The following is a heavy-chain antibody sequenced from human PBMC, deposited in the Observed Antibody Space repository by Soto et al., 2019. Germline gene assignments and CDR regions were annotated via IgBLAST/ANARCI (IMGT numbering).Heavy chain of an antibody. D-gene: IGHD3-10*01. J-gene: IGHJ4*02. CDR3: ASRSLLWYGDPAYYFDY. V-gene: IGHV4-59*08. Sequence: SETLSLTCTVSGGSISSYYWSWIRQPPGKGLEWIGYIYYSGSTNYNPSLKSRVTISVDTSKNQFSLKVPSVTAADTAVYFCASRSLLWYGDPAYYFDYWGQGTLVTVSS. CDR2: IYYSGST. CDR1: GGSISSYY.